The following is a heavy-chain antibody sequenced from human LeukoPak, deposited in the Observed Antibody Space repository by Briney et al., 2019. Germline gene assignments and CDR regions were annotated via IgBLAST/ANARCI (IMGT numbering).Heavy chain of an antibody. V-gene: IGHV3-23*01. D-gene: IGHD3-10*01. CDR1: GFTFSSYA. Sequence: PGGSLRLSCAASGFTFSSYAISWVRQAPGKGLEWVSIISGSGGSTNYADSVKARFTISRDNSKNTLYLQMNSLRAEDTAVYYCAKPYYGSGSYYGFNYYAFDYWGQGTLVTVSS. J-gene: IGHJ4*02. CDR2: ISGSGGST. CDR3: AKPYYGSGSYYGFNYYAFDY.